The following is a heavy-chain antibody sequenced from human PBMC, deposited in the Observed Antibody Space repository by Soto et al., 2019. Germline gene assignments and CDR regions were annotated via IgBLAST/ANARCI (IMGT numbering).Heavy chain of an antibody. Sequence: QVHLVQSGGEVKKPGTSVKVSCKASGYTFNSHGISWVRQAPGQGLEWMGWINTYSGKTNYAQKFQGRVTMTTTTPTNPTYLELRSLSSGDTAVYYCARGPGGATKPYYYYAMDVWGQGTPITVSS. CDR1: GYTFNSHG. CDR2: INTYSGKT. D-gene: IGHD1-26*01. J-gene: IGHJ6*01. CDR3: ARGPGGATKPYYYYAMDV. V-gene: IGHV1-18*04.